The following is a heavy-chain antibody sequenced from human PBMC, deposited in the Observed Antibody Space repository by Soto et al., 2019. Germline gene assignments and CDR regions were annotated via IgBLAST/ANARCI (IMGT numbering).Heavy chain of an antibody. J-gene: IGHJ4*02. Sequence: SETLSLTCTVSGDSLTNYYWTWIRQSPRKGLEWIGFIYFSGSTNYSPSLRSRVTISEDTSKNQFSLRLTSVTAADTAVDYCARGGGGYDFAYWGQGIPVTVSS. CDR1: GDSLTNYY. CDR3: ARGGGGYDFAY. V-gene: IGHV4-59*01. CDR2: IYFSGST. D-gene: IGHD5-12*01.